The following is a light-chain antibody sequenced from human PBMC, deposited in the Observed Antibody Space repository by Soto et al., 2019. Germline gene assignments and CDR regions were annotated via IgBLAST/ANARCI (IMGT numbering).Light chain of an antibody. CDR1: NSNIGNNF. Sequence: HSLLTQPPSVSAAPGQRVTISCSGTNSNIGNNFVSWYQQLPGTAPKLLIYDNNERPSGVPGRFSGSKSDTSATLVITGLQTGDEADYYCGTWDSTLTSLVFGGGTKVTVL. J-gene: IGLJ3*02. CDR2: DNN. V-gene: IGLV1-51*01. CDR3: GTWDSTLTSLV.